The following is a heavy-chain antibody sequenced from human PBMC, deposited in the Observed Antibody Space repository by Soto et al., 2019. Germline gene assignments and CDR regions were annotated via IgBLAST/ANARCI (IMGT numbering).Heavy chain of an antibody. V-gene: IGHV4-39*01. CDR1: GGSISSSSYY. J-gene: IGHJ6*02. CDR2: IYYSGYT. CDR3: ARHNGPLYVGYYYDMDV. D-gene: IGHD3-16*01. Sequence: QLQLQESGPGLVKPSETLSLTCTVSGGSISSSSYYWGWIRQPPGKGLEWIGRIYYSGYTYYNPSLKMRVNISVDTSKTQFSMQLSSVTAADTAVYYCARHNGPLYVGYYYDMDVWGQGTTVTVSS.